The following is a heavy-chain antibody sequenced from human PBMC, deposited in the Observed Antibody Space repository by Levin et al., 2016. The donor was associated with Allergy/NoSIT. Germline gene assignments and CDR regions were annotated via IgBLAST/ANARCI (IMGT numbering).Heavy chain of an antibody. J-gene: IGHJ3*02. Sequence: SVKVSCKASGGTFSSYTISWVRQAPGQGLEWMGRIIPILGIANYAQKFQGRVTITADKSTSTAYMELSSLRSEDTAVYYCASNAAGIAAAGTDAFDIWGQGTMVTVSS. CDR2: IIPILGIA. CDR1: GGTFSSYT. CDR3: ASNAAGIAAAGTDAFDI. V-gene: IGHV1-69*02. D-gene: IGHD6-13*01.